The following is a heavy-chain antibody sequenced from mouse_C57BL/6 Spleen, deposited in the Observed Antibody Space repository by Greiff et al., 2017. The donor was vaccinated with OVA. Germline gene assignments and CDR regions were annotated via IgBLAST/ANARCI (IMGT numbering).Heavy chain of an antibody. V-gene: IGHV1-80*01. J-gene: IGHJ3*01. Sequence: QVQLQQSGAELVKPGASVKISCKASGYAFSSYWMNWVKQRPGKGLEWIGQIYPGDGDTNYNGKFKGKATLTADKSSSTAYMQLSSLTSEDSAVYFCARSDPQGAWFAYWAQGTLVTVSA. CDR3: ARSDPQGAWFAY. CDR1: GYAFSSYW. CDR2: IYPGDGDT.